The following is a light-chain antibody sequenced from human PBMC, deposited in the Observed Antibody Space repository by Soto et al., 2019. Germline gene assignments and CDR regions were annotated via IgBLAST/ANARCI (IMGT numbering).Light chain of an antibody. J-gene: IGLJ1*01. CDR2: DNN. CDR1: SSNIGNSY. CDR3: GTWDSSLSACV. Sequence: QSVLTQPPSVSAAPGQKVTISCSGSSSNIGNSYVSWYQQLPGTAPKLLIYDNNKRPSGIPDRFSGSKSGTSATLGITGLQTGDEADYYCGTWDSSLSACVFGTGTKVTVL. V-gene: IGLV1-51*01.